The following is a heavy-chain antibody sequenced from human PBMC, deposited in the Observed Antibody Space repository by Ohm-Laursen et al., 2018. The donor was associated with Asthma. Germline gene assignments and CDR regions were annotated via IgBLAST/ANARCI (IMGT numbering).Heavy chain of an antibody. Sequence: TLSLTCTVSGRPITSGAYYWTWIRQHPGKGLEWIGYIYYSGSTYYNPSLKSRVTISIDTSKNQFSLKLSSVTAADTAVYYCVREDFDWPPGYCDYWGQGTLVTVSS. CDR3: VREDFDWPPGYCDY. CDR2: IYYSGST. CDR1: GRPITSGAYY. J-gene: IGHJ4*02. V-gene: IGHV4-31*03. D-gene: IGHD3-9*01.